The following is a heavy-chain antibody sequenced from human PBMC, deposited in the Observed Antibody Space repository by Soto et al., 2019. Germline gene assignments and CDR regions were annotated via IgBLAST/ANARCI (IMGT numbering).Heavy chain of an antibody. J-gene: IGHJ6*02. CDR1: GYTFTGYY. Sequence: PAASVKVSCKASGYTFTGYYMHWVRQAPGQGLEWMGWINPNSGGTNYAQKFQGRVTMTRDTSISTAYMELSRLRSDDTAVYYCARGRATPGDYYYYYGMDVWGQGTTVTVSS. V-gene: IGHV1-2*02. D-gene: IGHD2-8*02. CDR2: INPNSGGT. CDR3: ARGRATPGDYYYYYGMDV.